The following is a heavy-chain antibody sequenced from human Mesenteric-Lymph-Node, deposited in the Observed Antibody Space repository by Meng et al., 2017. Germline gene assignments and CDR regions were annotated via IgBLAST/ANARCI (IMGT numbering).Heavy chain of an antibody. CDR1: GFTFSSCT. V-gene: IGHV3-30*01. CDR2: ISYDGSNK. D-gene: IGHD6-19*01. Sequence: GGSLRLSCAASGFTFSSCTMHWVRQAPGKGLEWVAIISYDGSNKYYADSVRGRFTISRDNSKNTLYLQMNSLRAEDTAVYYCTRSTYSLTVAGTDYWGQGTLVTVSS. J-gene: IGHJ4*02. CDR3: TRSTYSLTVAGTDY.